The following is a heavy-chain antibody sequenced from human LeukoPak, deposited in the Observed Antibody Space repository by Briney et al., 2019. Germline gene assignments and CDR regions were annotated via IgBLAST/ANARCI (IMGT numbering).Heavy chain of an antibody. CDR1: GYTFTSYG. J-gene: IGHJ4*02. CDR3: ARDEKLNYDSSGYASENFDY. D-gene: IGHD3-22*01. Sequence: ASVKVSCKASGYTFTSYGISWVRQAPGQGLEWMGWINPNSGGTNYAQKFQGRVTMTRDTSISTAYMELSRLRSDETAVYYCARDEKLNYDSSGYASENFDYWGQGTLVTVSS. V-gene: IGHV1-2*02. CDR2: INPNSGGT.